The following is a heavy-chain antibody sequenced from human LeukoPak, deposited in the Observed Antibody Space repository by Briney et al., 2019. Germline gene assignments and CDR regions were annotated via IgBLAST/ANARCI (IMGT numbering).Heavy chain of an antibody. CDR3: ARSPTFSGSYYTPGNWFDP. D-gene: IGHD3-10*01. V-gene: IGHV4-31*03. CDR1: GGSISSGGYY. J-gene: IGHJ5*02. Sequence: SETLSLTCTVSGGSISSGGYYWSWIRQHPGKGLEWIGYIYYSGSTYYNPSLKSRVTISVDTSKYQFSLKLSSVTAADTAVYYCARSPTFSGSYYTPGNWFDPWGQGTLVTVSS. CDR2: IYYSGST.